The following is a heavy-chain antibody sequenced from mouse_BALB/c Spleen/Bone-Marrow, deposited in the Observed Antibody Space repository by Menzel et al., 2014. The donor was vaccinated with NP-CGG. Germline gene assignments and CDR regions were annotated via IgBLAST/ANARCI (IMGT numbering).Heavy chain of an antibody. CDR3: ANLGRYAMDY. CDR2: IYPGSGST. CDR1: GYTFTDYY. Sequence: SGPELVKPGASVKISCKAFGYTFTDYYINWVKQKPGQGLEWIGWIYPGSGSTKYNEKFKGKATLTVDTSSSTAYMQLSSLTSEDTAVYFCANLGRYAMDYWGQGTSVTVSS. D-gene: IGHD3-1*01. J-gene: IGHJ4*01. V-gene: IGHV1-84*02.